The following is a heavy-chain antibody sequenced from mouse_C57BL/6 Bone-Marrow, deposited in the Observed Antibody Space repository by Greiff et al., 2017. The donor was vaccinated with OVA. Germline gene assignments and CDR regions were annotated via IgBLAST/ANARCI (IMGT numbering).Heavy chain of an antibody. V-gene: IGHV1-52*01. CDR3: ARFPITTVGEGDAMDY. D-gene: IGHD1-1*01. J-gene: IGHJ4*01. CDR2: IDPSDSET. CDR1: GYTFTSYW. Sequence: VKLQQPGAELVRPGSSVKLSCKASGYTFTSYWMHWVKQRPIQGLEWIGNIDPSDSETHYNQKFKDKATLTVDKSSSTAYMQLSSATSEDSAVYYCARFPITTVGEGDAMDYWGQGTSGTVSA.